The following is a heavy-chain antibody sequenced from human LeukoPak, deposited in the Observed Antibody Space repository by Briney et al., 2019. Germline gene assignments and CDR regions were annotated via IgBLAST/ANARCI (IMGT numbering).Heavy chain of an antibody. V-gene: IGHV1-18*01. CDR3: ARDYDFWSISD. J-gene: IGHJ4*02. D-gene: IGHD3-3*01. Sequence: GASVKVSCKASGYIFIDYGISWVRQAPGQGLEWVGWISPYSGDTYHAQNLQGRVTMTTDTSTSTAYMEVMSLRSDDTAVYYCARDYDFWSISDWGQGTLVTVFS. CDR2: ISPYSGDT. CDR1: GYIFIDYG.